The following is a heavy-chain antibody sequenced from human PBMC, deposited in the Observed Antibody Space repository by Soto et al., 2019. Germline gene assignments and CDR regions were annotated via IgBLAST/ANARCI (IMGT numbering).Heavy chain of an antibody. CDR3: ARETRGDFDI. D-gene: IGHD3-10*01. Sequence: ASAKVSCKASGYTFTSYYMHSVRQAPGQGLEWMGIINPSGGSTSYAQKFQGRVTMTRDTSTSTVYMELSSLRSEDTAVYYCARETRGDFDIWGQGTMVTVSS. CDR1: GYTFTSYY. CDR2: INPSGGST. J-gene: IGHJ3*02. V-gene: IGHV1-46*01.